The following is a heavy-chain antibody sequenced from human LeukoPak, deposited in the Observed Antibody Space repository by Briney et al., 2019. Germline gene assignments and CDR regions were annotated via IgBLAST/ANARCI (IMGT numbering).Heavy chain of an antibody. CDR3: AKGTTRAGRWIEDFDY. J-gene: IGHJ4*02. CDR1: GFTFSSYG. V-gene: IGHV3-30*02. CDR2: IRFDGTNK. Sequence: GGSLRLSCAASGFTFSSYGMHWVRQAPGKGLEWVAFIRFDGTNKYSADSVKGRFTISRDNPKDTLYLQMNSLRAEDTAVYYCAKGTTRAGRWIEDFDYWGQGTLVTVSS. D-gene: IGHD6-13*01.